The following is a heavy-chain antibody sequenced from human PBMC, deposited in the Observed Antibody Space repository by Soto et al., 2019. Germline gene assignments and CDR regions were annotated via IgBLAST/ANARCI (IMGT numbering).Heavy chain of an antibody. D-gene: IGHD3-10*01. Sequence: QVQLVESGGGVLQPGRSLRLSCAASGFTFSHFGLHWVRQAPGKGLEWVAVISHAGSKAYYADSVKGRFTISRDNSRNILYLQMSSLRTEDTAIYYCTKGLLYFGEAFDYWGQGTLVTVSS. CDR2: ISHAGSKA. V-gene: IGHV3-30*18. CDR1: GFTFSHFG. J-gene: IGHJ4*02. CDR3: TKGLLYFGEAFDY.